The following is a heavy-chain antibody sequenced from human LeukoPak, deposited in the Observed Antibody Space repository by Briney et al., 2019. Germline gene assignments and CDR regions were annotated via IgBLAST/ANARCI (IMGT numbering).Heavy chain of an antibody. CDR1: GYTFTGYY. V-gene: IGHV1-2*02. CDR3: APLRFLESVAFDI. D-gene: IGHD3-3*01. CDR2: INPNSGGT. Sequence: GASVKVSCKASGYTFTGYYMHWVRQAPGQGLESTGWINPNSGGTNYAQKFQGRVTMTRDTSISTAYMELSRLRSDDTAVYYCAPLRFLESVAFDIWGQGTMVTVSS. J-gene: IGHJ3*02.